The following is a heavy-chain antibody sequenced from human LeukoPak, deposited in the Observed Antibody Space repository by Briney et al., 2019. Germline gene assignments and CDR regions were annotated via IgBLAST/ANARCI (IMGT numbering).Heavy chain of an antibody. J-gene: IGHJ3*02. CDR3: TRDGGDSTKTAFDM. D-gene: IGHD2/OR15-2a*01. Sequence: PGGSLRPSCAVSGPTFSSYWTHWVRQVPGGGMEWVGRIRRGTNIYTTEYAASVTGRFIISRDDSKHSLYLHMNSLKTEGTAVYHCTRDGGDSTKTAFDMWGQGTMVTVSS. CDR2: IRRGTNIYTT. V-gene: IGHV3-72*01. CDR1: GPTFSSYW.